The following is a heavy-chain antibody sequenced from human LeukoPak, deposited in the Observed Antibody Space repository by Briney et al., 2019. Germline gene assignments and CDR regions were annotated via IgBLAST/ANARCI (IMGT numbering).Heavy chain of an antibody. CDR2: ISDTGRT. Sequence: SETLSLTCTVPGGSFSSTSYYWAWIRQPRGKGVEWIGSISDTGRTYYNPSRKSRFTISVERTKNEYSQRLSEVTAADTAVHYCARLTFYYDGSGYYFDYWGQGTLVTVSS. D-gene: IGHD3-22*01. V-gene: IGHV4-39*01. J-gene: IGHJ4*02. CDR1: GGSFSSTSYY. CDR3: ARLTFYYDGSGYYFDY.